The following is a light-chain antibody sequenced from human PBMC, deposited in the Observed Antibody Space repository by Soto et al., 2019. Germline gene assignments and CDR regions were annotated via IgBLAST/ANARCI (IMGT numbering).Light chain of an antibody. CDR1: QRVSGGF. Sequence: VLTQSPATLSLSPGERATLYCGASQRVSGGFLAWYQQKPGLAPRLILYDTSFRATGIPDRFSGSASGTDFTLTINRLEPEDFAVYYCQLYGISPHFGQGTLLEI. J-gene: IGKJ5*01. CDR2: DTS. V-gene: IGKV3D-20*01. CDR3: QLYGISPH.